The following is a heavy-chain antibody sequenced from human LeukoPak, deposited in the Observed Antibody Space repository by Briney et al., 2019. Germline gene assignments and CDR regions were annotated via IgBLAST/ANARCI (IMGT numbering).Heavy chain of an antibody. Sequence: SQTLSLTCTVSGGSISSGGYYWSWIRQHPGKGLEWIGYIYYSGSTYYNPSLKSRVTISVDTSKNQFSLKLSSVTAADTAVYYCARGDSRVFSFDIWGQGTMVTVSS. CDR1: GGSISSGGYY. CDR2: IYYSGST. D-gene: IGHD2-8*01. CDR3: ARGDSRVFSFDI. J-gene: IGHJ3*02. V-gene: IGHV4-31*03.